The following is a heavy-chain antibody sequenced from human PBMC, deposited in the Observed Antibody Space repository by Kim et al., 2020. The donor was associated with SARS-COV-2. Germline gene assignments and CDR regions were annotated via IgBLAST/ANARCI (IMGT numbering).Heavy chain of an antibody. CDR2: IIPIFGTA. V-gene: IGHV1-69*13. CDR3: ARSSRVMGATIDY. CDR1: GGTFNSYA. J-gene: IGHJ4*02. Sequence: SVKVSCKASGGTFNSYAISWVRQAPGQGLEWMGGIIPIFGTANYAQKFQGRVTITADESTSTAYMELSSLRSEDTAVYYCARSSRVMGATIDYWGQGTLVTVSS. D-gene: IGHD1-26*01.